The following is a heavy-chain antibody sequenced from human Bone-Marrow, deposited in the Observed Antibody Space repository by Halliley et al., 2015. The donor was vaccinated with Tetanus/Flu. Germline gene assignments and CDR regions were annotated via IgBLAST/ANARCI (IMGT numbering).Heavy chain of an antibody. CDR3: VGVQRGSGYAFDN. J-gene: IGHJ4*02. CDR2: ISSGHRNT. Sequence: EWISYISSGHRNTNYADSVKGRFTISRDNAKNSLNLQMDSLRVEDTAMYYWVGVQRGSGYAFDNWGQGTLVTVSS. D-gene: IGHD5-12*01. V-gene: IGHV3-11*06.